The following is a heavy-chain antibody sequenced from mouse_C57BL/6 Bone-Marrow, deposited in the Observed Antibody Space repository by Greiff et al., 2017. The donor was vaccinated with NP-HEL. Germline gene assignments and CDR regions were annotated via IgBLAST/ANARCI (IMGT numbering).Heavy chain of an antibody. Sequence: QVQLQQSGPELVKPGASVKISCKASGYAFSSSWMNWVKQRPGKGLEWIGRIYPGAGDTNYNGKFKGKATLTADTSSSTAYMQLSSLTSEDSAVYFCAGSNLGCAYWGQGTLVTVSA. V-gene: IGHV1-82*01. CDR2: IYPGAGDT. J-gene: IGHJ3*01. CDR1: GYAFSSSW. CDR3: AGSNLGCAY. D-gene: IGHD2-5*01.